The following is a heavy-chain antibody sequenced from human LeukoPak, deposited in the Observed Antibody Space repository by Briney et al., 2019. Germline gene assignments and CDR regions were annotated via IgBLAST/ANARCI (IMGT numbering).Heavy chain of an antibody. CDR2: IIPIFGTA. CDR3: AREYCSSTSCRPSEFDY. Sequence: ASVKVSCKASGGTFSSYAISWVRQAPGQGLEWMGGIIPIFGTANYAQKFQGRVTITADESTSTAYMELSSLRSEDTAVYYCAREYCSSTSCRPSEFDYRGQGTLVTVSS. V-gene: IGHV1-69*13. CDR1: GGTFSSYA. J-gene: IGHJ4*02. D-gene: IGHD2-2*01.